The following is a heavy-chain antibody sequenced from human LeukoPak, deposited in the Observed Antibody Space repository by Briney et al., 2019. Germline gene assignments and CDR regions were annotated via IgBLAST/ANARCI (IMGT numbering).Heavy chain of an antibody. CDR1: GFTFSSYA. J-gene: IGHJ6*02. V-gene: IGHV3-30-3*01. CDR2: ISYDGSNK. Sequence: GRSLRLSCAASGFTFSSYAMHWVRQAPGKGLEWVAVISYDGSNKYYADSVKGRFTISRDNPKNTLYLQMNSLRAEDTAVYYCAIGRMDVWGQGTTVTVSS. CDR3: AIGRMDV.